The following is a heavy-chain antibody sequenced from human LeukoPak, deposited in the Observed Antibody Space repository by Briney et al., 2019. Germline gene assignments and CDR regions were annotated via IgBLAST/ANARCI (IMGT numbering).Heavy chain of an antibody. D-gene: IGHD3-22*01. J-gene: IGHJ4*02. V-gene: IGHV4-59*01. CDR3: ARAPLREGGYYFDY. CDR1: GGSIRGFY. Sequence: SETLTITCTVSGGSIRGFYWSWIRQPPGKGLEWIGYIHYSGSTNHNPSLKSRVIISVDTSKNQFSLSLSSVTAVDTAVYYCARAPLREGGYYFDYWGQGTLVTVSS. CDR2: IHYSGST.